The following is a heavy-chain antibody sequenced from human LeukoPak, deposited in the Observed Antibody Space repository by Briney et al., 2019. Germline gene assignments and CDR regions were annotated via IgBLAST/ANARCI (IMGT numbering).Heavy chain of an antibody. V-gene: IGHV4-39*01. CDR3: ARGVVVAATSFDY. Sequence: PSETLSLTCTVSGGSISSSSYYWGWIRQPPGKGLEWIGSIYYSGSTYYNPSLKSRVTISVDTSKNQFSLKLSSVAAADTAVYYCARGVVVAATSFDYWGQGTLVTVSS. D-gene: IGHD2-15*01. CDR2: IYYSGST. J-gene: IGHJ4*02. CDR1: GGSISSSSYY.